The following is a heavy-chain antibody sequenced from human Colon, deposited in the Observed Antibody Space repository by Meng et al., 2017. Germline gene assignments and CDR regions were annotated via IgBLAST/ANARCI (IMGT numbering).Heavy chain of an antibody. CDR1: GGSVSSGSYY. J-gene: IGHJ5*02. V-gene: IGHV4-61*01. CDR3: ARNYGP. CDR2: IYYSGST. Sequence: QVQLQESGPGLVRLSETLSLTCTVSGGSVSSGSYYWSWIRQPPGMGQEWIGYIYYSGSTNYNPSLKSRVTISVDTSKNQFSLKLSSVTAADTAVYYCARNYGPWGQGTLVTVSS. D-gene: IGHD4-17*01.